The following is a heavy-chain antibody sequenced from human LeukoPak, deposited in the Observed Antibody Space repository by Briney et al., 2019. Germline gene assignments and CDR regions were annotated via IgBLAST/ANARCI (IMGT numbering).Heavy chain of an antibody. CDR3: ARAGHYYDSSGYYSFDY. Sequence: ASVKVSCKASGGTFSSYAISWVRQAPGQGLEWMGGIIPIFGTANYAQKFQGRVTITTDESTSTAYMELSSLRSEDTAVYYCARAGHYYDSSGYYSFDYWRQGTLVTVSS. CDR2: IIPIFGTA. J-gene: IGHJ4*02. V-gene: IGHV1-69*05. CDR1: GGTFSSYA. D-gene: IGHD3-22*01.